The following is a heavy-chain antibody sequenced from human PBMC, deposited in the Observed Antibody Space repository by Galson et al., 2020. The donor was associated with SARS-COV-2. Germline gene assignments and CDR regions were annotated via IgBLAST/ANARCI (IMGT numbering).Heavy chain of an antibody. V-gene: IGHV4-39*01. D-gene: IGHD3-10*01. Sequence: ASETLSLTCSVSGGSISSSNYYWGWIRQPPGKGLEWLGSIYYSGSSYYNPSLESRVTISVDTSKNQFSLKLSSVTAADTAVYYCARLASALYYGSGRETFDIGGHGTMVTVSP. CDR2: IYYSGSS. J-gene: IGHJ3*02. CDR1: GGSISSSNYY. CDR3: ARLASALYYGSGRETFDI.